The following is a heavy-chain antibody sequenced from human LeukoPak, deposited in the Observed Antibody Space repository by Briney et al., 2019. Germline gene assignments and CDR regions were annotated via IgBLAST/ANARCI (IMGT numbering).Heavy chain of an antibody. Sequence: ASVKVSCKASGGTFSSYAISWVRQAHGQGLEWMGGIIPIFGTANYAQKFQGRVTITTDESTSTAYMELSSLRSEDTAVYYRARGIGGYNYFDYWGQGTLVTVSS. CDR3: ARGIGGYNYFDY. V-gene: IGHV1-69*05. J-gene: IGHJ4*02. CDR2: IIPIFGTA. CDR1: GGTFSSYA. D-gene: IGHD5-12*01.